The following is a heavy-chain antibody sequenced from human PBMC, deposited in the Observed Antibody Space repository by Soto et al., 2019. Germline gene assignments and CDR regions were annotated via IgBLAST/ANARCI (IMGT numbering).Heavy chain of an antibody. Sequence: QVQLVQSGAEVKKPGASVKVSCKASGYTFTRYGITWVRQARGQGLEWMGWINDYNGNTKYAQKLQGRVTMTTDTCTGTAYMELRSLTSDDTAVYYCAREGDYPYYYYGMAVWGQGTTVTVSS. CDR2: INDYNGNT. J-gene: IGHJ6*02. CDR3: AREGDYPYYYYGMAV. V-gene: IGHV1-18*01. CDR1: GYTFTRYG. D-gene: IGHD4-17*01.